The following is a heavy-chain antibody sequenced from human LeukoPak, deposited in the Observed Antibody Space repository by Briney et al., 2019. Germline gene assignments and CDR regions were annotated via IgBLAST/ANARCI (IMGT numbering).Heavy chain of an antibody. D-gene: IGHD3-10*01. J-gene: IGHJ3*02. CDR2: IYPGDSDT. Sequence: GGYLKISCKGSGYSFTSYWIGWVRQLPGKGLEWMGIIYPGDSDTRYSPSFQGQVTISADKSISTAYLQWSSLKASDSAMYYCATNTMFRGIHAFDIWGQGTLVTVSS. CDR1: GYSFTSYW. V-gene: IGHV5-51*01. CDR3: ATNTMFRGIHAFDI.